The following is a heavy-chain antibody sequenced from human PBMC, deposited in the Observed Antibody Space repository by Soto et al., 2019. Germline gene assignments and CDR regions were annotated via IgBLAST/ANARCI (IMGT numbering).Heavy chain of an antibody. V-gene: IGHV2-70*13. CDR1: GFSLNTTLMC. CDR2: IDWDDDK. CDR3: ARRTSGVRFFES. J-gene: IGHJ4*02. D-gene: IGHD6-19*01. Sequence: GFDPTLVNPTQTLTLTWSFSGFSLNTTLMCVSWIRQPPGKALEWLALIDWDDDKYYSTSLKTRLTISKDASKNQVVLTMTNMDPVEAATYYSARRTSGVRFFESWDRGIMVTVSS.